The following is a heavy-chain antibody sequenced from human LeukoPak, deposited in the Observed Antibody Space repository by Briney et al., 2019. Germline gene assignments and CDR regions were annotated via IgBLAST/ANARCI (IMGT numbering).Heavy chain of an antibody. CDR1: GGPISSYY. D-gene: IGHD3-16*02. Sequence: SETLSLTCTVSGGPISSYYWSWIRQPPGKGLEGIGYIYYSGSTNYNPSLKSRVTISVDPSKNQFSLKLGSVTAADTAVYYCARGGRYDYVWGSYRLSDAFDIWGQGTMVTVSS. V-gene: IGHV4-59*12. CDR2: IYYSGST. CDR3: ARGGRYDYVWGSYRLSDAFDI. J-gene: IGHJ3*02.